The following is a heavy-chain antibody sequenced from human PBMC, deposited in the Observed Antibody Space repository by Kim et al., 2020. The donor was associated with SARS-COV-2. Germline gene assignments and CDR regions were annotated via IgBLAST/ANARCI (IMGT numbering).Heavy chain of an antibody. D-gene: IGHD3-22*01. V-gene: IGHV3-48*02. CDR3: ARDLRYYYDSSGYSDY. J-gene: IGHJ4*02. Sequence: SVKGRFTISRDNAKNSLYLQMNSLRDEDTAVYYCARDLRYYYDSSGYSDYWGQGTLVTVSS.